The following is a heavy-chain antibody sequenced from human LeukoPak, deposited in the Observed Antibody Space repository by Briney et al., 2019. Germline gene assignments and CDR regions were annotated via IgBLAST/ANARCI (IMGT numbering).Heavy chain of an antibody. CDR2: ISYDGSNK. D-gene: IGHD2-15*01. CDR3: ARQPGGGSFDHYYYYMDV. CDR1: GFAFSTYG. Sequence: GGSLRLSCAASGFAFSTYGMHWVRQAPGKGLEWVAVISYDGSNKYYVDSVKGRFTISRDNSKNTLYLQMNSLRPEDTAVYYCARQPGGGSFDHYYYYMDVWGKGTTVTVSS. J-gene: IGHJ6*03. V-gene: IGHV3-30*03.